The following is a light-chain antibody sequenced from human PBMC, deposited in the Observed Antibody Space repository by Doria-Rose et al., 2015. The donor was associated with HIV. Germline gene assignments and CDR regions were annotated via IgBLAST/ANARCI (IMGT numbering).Light chain of an antibody. J-gene: IGKJ3*01. Sequence: DIRVTQSPESLGMSLGERATLNCKSNQSLLYTSKNYLAWYQRKPGQPPKLLIYWASTWQSGVPARFSGSGSGTDFTLTISSLEAEDVAVYYCQQYYDTPSFGPGTTVDIK. CDR2: WAS. CDR3: QQYYDTPS. CDR1: QSLLYTSKNY. V-gene: IGKV4-1*01.